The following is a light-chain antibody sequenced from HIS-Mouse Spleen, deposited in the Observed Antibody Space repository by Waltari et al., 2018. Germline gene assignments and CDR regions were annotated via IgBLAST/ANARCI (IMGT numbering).Light chain of an antibody. V-gene: IGLV2-23*01. CDR2: EGS. Sequence: QSALPQPASVSGSPGQSLTISCPGTSSDVGSYNLVSWYQQHPGKAPKLMIYEGSKRPSGVSNRFSGSKSGNTASLTISGLQAEDEADYYCCSYAGSSTWVFGGGTKLTVL. CDR1: SSDVGSYNL. CDR3: CSYAGSSTWV. J-gene: IGLJ3*02.